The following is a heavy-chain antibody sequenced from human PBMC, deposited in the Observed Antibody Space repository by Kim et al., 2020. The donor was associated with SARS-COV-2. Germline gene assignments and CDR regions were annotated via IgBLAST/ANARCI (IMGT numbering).Heavy chain of an antibody. J-gene: IGHJ4*02. V-gene: IGHV3-7*01. CDR2: IKQDGGET. CDR1: GFSFSNYA. CDR3: ARELTSETDY. D-gene: IGHD3-16*01. Sequence: GGSLRLSCEASGFSFSNYAMSWVRQAPGKGLEWVATIKQDGGETYYVDSVKGRFTISRDNAKNSLYLQMDSLRAEDTAVYYCARELTSETDYLWQG.